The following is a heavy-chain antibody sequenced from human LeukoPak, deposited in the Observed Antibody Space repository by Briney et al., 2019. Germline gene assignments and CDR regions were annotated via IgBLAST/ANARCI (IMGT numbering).Heavy chain of an antibody. V-gene: IGHV3-15*01. CDR2: IKGKTDGGTT. CDR3: TTVAYGHYFDY. J-gene: IGHJ4*02. Sequence: GGSLRLSCAASGFIFSNAWMNWVRQAPGKGLEWVGRIKGKTDGGTTDYTAPVKGRFTISRDDLKNTLYLQVNSLKTEDAAVYYCTTVAYGHYFDYWGQGTLVTVSS. CDR1: GFIFSNAW. D-gene: IGHD2-8*01.